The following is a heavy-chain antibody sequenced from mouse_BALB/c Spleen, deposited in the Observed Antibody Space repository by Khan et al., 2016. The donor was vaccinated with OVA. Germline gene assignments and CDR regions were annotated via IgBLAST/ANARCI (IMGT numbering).Heavy chain of an antibody. CDR1: GFSLTSYG. D-gene: IGHD3-1*01. J-gene: IGHJ2*01. CDR2: IWAGGSP. V-gene: IGHV2-9*02. Sequence: VQLQESGPGLVAPSQSLSITCTVSGFSLTSYGVHWVRQPPGKGLEWLGVIWAGGSPNYNSALMSRLSIRNDNPKSQVFLKMNRLQADDTAMYYCARLGDIWGQGTTLTVSS. CDR3: ARLGDI.